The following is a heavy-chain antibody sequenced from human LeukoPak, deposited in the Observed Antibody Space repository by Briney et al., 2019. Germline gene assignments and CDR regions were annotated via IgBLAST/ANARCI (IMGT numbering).Heavy chain of an antibody. D-gene: IGHD3-22*01. CDR2: THYSGST. CDR1: GGSIGSFY. V-gene: IGHV4-59*01. Sequence: PSETLSLTCNVSGGSIGSFYWSWIRQPPGKGLEWIGYTHYSGSTKYNPSLESRVSISVGTSKNQFSLKLSSVAAADTAVYYCASSQDTSGYFAFDVWGQGTLVTVSS. J-gene: IGHJ3*01. CDR3: ASSQDTSGYFAFDV.